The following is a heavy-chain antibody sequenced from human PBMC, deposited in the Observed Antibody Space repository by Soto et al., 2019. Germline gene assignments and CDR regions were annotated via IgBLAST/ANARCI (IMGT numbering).Heavy chain of an antibody. CDR3: AREAYCSGGSCYDRYFQH. D-gene: IGHD2-15*01. CDR1: GGTFSSYT. CDR2: IIPILGIA. J-gene: IGHJ1*01. V-gene: IGHV1-69*08. Sequence: QVQLVQSGAEVKKPGSSVKVSCKASGGTFSSYTISWVRQAPGQGLEWMGRIIPILGIANYAQKFQGRVTITADESTRTAYMALSSLRSEDTAVYYCAREAYCSGGSCYDRYFQHWGQGTLVTVSS.